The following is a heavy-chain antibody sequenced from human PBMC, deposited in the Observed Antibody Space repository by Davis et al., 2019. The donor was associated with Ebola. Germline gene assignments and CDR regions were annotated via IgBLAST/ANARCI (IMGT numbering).Heavy chain of an antibody. V-gene: IGHV1-8*01. CDR1: GYTFTSYD. Sequence: AASVKVSCKASGYTFTSYDINWVRQATGQGLEWMGWMNPNSGNTGYAQKFQGRVTMTRNTSISTAYMELSSLRSEDTAVYYCARGGTYYYGSRSYYALDYWGQGTLVTVSS. CDR2: MNPNSGNT. D-gene: IGHD3-10*01. J-gene: IGHJ4*02. CDR3: ARGGTYYYGSRSYYALDY.